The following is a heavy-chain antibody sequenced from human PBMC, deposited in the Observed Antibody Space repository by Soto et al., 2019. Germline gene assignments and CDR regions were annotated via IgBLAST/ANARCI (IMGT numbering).Heavy chain of an antibody. J-gene: IGHJ4*02. D-gene: IGHD3-16*01. CDR1: GYTFTSYY. CDR3: ARKLGGPGGYFDY. CDR2: INPSGGST. Sequence: QVQLVQSGAEAKKPGASVKVSCKASGYTFTSYYMHWGRQAPGQGREWMGIINPSGGSTIYAQKFHGRFTMTRDTSTSTVYMELSSLRSEDTAVYYCARKLGGPGGYFDYWGQGTLVTVSS. V-gene: IGHV1-46*01.